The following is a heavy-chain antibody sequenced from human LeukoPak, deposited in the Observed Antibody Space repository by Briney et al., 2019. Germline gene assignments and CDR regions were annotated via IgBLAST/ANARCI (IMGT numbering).Heavy chain of an antibody. V-gene: IGHV4-59*01. CDR2: IYYSGST. J-gene: IGHJ4*02. D-gene: IGHD3-22*01. CDR1: GGSISSYY. Sequence: PSETLSLTCTVFGGSISSYYWSWIRQPPGKGLEWIGYIYYSGSTNYNPSLKSRVTISVDTSKNQFSLKLSSVTAADTAVYYCARARGARITMIVVVDYFDYWGQGTLVTVSS. CDR3: ARARGARITMIVVVDYFDY.